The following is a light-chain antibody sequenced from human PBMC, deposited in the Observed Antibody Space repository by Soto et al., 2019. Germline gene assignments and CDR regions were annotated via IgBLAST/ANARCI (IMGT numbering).Light chain of an antibody. J-gene: IGKJ1*01. Sequence: DTAMTQTPLLSPVTLGEAPTICCRPSKSPVHIDGNTYLRWFPQRPGQPPRLLIYKVSDRFSGVTERFSGRLSETDFTLTISRVEAEEVGVYSCKQATKASWTCGQGTKVYIK. CDR1: KSPVHIDGNTY. V-gene: IGKV2-24*01. CDR2: KVS. CDR3: KQATKASWT.